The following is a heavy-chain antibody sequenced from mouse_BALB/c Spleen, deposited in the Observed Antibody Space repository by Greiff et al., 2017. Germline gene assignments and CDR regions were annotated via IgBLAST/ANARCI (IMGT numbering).Heavy chain of an antibody. CDR1: GFTFTDYY. CDR2: IRNKANGYTT. D-gene: IGHD1-3*01. Sequence: EVKLMESGGGLVQPGGSLRLSCATSGFTFTDYYMSWVRQPPGKALEWLGFIRNKANGYTTEYSASVKGRFTISRDNSQSILYLQMNTLRAEDSATYYCARDIKCMDYWGQGTSVTVSS. J-gene: IGHJ4*01. CDR3: ARDIKCMDY. V-gene: IGHV7-3*02.